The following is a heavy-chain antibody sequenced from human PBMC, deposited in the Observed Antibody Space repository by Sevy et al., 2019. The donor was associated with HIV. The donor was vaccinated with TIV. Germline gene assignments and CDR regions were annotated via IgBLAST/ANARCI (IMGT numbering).Heavy chain of an antibody. Sequence: ASVKVSCQASGYTFDNYDINWVRQATGQGLEGMGWMNPNCGNTDYAEKFQGRVTMNRFSSIRTAYMQLNGLTSEDTAVYDCTRGLSFTYAKSGDWLSWYFDVWGRGTLVTVSS. CDR1: GYTFDNYD. V-gene: IGHV1-8*01. J-gene: IGHJ2*01. CDR2: MNPNCGNT. CDR3: TRGLSFTYAKSGDWLSWYFDV. D-gene: IGHD2-21*02.